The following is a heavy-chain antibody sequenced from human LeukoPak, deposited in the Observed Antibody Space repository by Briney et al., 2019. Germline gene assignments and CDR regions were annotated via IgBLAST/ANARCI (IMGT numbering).Heavy chain of an antibody. Sequence: IPSETLSLTCPVSGGSISSGSYYWSWIRQPAGKGLELIGRIYTSGSTKYNPSLKSRVSISVDTSKHQFSLKLSSVTAADTAVYYCARKGRDDYEGFDYWGQGSLVTVSS. D-gene: IGHD5-24*01. CDR1: GGSISSGSYY. J-gene: IGHJ4*02. CDR2: IYTSGST. CDR3: ARKGRDDYEGFDY. V-gene: IGHV4-61*02.